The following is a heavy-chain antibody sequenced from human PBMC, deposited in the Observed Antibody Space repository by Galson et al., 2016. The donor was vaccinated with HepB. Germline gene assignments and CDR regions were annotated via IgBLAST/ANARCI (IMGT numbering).Heavy chain of an antibody. V-gene: IGHV3-72*01. D-gene: IGHD6-13*01. CDR2: TRNKANAYTT. CDR3: ARGPSGTTAAGSPQYFYGMDV. CDR1: GFTLSDHY. J-gene: IGHJ6*02. Sequence: SLRLSCAASGFTLSDHYMDWFRQAPGKGLEWVGRTRNKANAYTTKYAASVKGRFTISRDESGSSPYLQMNSLKTEDTAVYYCARGPSGTTAAGSPQYFYGMDVWGQGTTVTVSS.